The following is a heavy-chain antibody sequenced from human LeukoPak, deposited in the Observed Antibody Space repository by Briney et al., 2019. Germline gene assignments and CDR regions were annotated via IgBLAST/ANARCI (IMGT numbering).Heavy chain of an antibody. J-gene: IGHJ4*02. CDR1: GYTFSDYY. Sequence: ASVKVSCKASGYTFSDYYIHWVRQAPGHGLEWMAWINPKSGVTNYARIFQARVTTTRDTSISTAYMEVTSLTSDDTAVYYCARGYCGGSSCPFDYWGQGTVVTVTS. CDR3: ARGYCGGSSCPFDY. V-gene: IGHV1-2*02. CDR2: INPKSGVT. D-gene: IGHD2-15*01.